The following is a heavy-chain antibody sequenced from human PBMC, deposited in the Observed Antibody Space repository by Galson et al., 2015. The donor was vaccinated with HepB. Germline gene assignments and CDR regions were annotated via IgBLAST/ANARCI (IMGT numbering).Heavy chain of an antibody. D-gene: IGHD1-26*01. CDR1: GFTFSSYA. Sequence: SLRLSCAASGFTFSSYAMSWVRQAPGKGLEWVSGISGSGGSTYYADSVKGRFTISRDNSKNTLYLQMNSLRAEDTAVYYCAKRSGSYFFFDYWGQGTLVTVSS. V-gene: IGHV3-23*01. J-gene: IGHJ4*02. CDR3: AKRSGSYFFFDY. CDR2: ISGSGGST.